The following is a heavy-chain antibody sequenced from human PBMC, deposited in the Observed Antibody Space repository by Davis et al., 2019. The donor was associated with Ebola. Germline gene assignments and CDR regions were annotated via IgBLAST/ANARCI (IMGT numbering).Heavy chain of an antibody. CDR2: ISSIGDPI. CDR3: ARDWSLALAGGHFDY. CDR1: GFTFRSYE. J-gene: IGHJ4*02. V-gene: IGHV3-48*03. D-gene: IGHD6-19*01. Sequence: GESLKISCAASGFTFRSYEMNWVRQAPGKGLEWVSYISSIGDPIYYADSVKGRFTISRDNAKSSLYLQMNSLRVEDTAVYYCARDWSLALAGGHFDYWGQGTLVTISS.